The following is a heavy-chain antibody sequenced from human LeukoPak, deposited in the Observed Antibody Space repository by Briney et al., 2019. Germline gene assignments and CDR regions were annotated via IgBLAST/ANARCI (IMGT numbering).Heavy chain of an antibody. CDR3: ARDYYDSSGSSWFDP. V-gene: IGHV3-21*01. CDR2: ISSGSSFM. CDR1: GFTFSRYS. D-gene: IGHD3-22*01. Sequence: PGGSLRLSCAASGFTFSRYSMNWVRRAPGKGLEWVSSISSGSSFMYYADSVKGRFTISRDNAKNSLYLQMNSLRAKDTALYYCARDYYDSSGSSWFDPWGQGTLVTVSS. J-gene: IGHJ5*02.